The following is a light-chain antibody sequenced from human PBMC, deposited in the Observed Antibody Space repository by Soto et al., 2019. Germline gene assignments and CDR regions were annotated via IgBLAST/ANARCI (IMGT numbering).Light chain of an antibody. J-gene: IGLJ3*02. CDR2: EVS. CDR1: SSDVGAYKY. V-gene: IGLV2-8*01. Sequence: QSALTQPPSASGSPGQSVTISCTGTSSDVGAYKYVSWYQQYPAKAPKLMIYEVSKRPSGVPDRFSGSKSGNTASLTVSGLQAENEADYYCASYVGSNSWVFGGGTKLTVL. CDR3: ASYVGSNSWV.